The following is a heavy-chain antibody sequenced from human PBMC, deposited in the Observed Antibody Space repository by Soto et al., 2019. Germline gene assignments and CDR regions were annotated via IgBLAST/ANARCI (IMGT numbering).Heavy chain of an antibody. J-gene: IGHJ4*02. D-gene: IGHD3-22*01. Sequence: SAKVSCKASGGTFSSYAISWVRQAPGQGLEWMGGIIPIFGTANYAQKFQGRVTITADESTSTAYMELSSLRSEDTAVYYCARDRRYYDSSGYPAGFAYWGQGTLVTV. CDR3: ARDRRYYDSSGYPAGFAY. CDR2: IIPIFGTA. V-gene: IGHV1-69*13. CDR1: GGTFSSYA.